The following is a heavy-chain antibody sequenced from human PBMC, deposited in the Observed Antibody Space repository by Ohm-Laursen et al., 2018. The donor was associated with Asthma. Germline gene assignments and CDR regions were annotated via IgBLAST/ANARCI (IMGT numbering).Heavy chain of an antibody. CDR3: ARGEEDY. CDR2: ISYHGSNQ. J-gene: IGHJ4*02. Sequence: SSLRLSCAASGFAFSTYGMHWVRQAPGKGLEWVAVISYHGSNQFYTNSVKGRFTISRDNSMNTLYVQMNSLRAEDTAVYYCARGEEDYWGQGTLVTVSS. V-gene: IGHV3-30*03. CDR1: GFAFSTYG.